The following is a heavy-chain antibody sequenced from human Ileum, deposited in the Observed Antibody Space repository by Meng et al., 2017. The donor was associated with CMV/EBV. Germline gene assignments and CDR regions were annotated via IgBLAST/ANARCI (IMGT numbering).Heavy chain of an antibody. J-gene: IGHJ4*02. Sequence: SKPSGYNFITYGINWVRQAPGQRLEWMGWINTNTGNPTYAQDFTGRFVFSLDTSVSTTYLQINSLRTEDSAVYYCTRGDGDHSSKFDYWGQGTLVTVSS. D-gene: IGHD5-24*01. CDR1: GYNFITYG. CDR3: TRGDGDHSSKFDY. V-gene: IGHV7-4-1*02. CDR2: INTNTGNP.